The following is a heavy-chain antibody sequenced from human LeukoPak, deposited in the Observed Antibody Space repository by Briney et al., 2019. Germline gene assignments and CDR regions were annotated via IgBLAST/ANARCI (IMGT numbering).Heavy chain of an antibody. CDR3: ARDYPSIRGGSSTNYFDY. D-gene: IGHD5/OR15-5a*01. J-gene: IGHJ4*02. CDR1: GFAFSYNT. CDR2: IKQDGSEK. V-gene: IGHV3-7*01. Sequence: GGSLRLSCAASGFAFSYNTMNWVRQAPGKGLEWVANIKQDGSEKYYVDSVKGRFTISRDNAKNSLYLQMNSLRAEDTAVYYCARDYPSIRGGSSTNYFDYWGQGTLVTVSS.